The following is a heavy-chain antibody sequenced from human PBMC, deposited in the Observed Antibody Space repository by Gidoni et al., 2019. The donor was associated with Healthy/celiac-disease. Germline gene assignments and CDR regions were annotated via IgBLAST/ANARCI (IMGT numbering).Heavy chain of an antibody. CDR2: ISGSGGST. CDR3: AKAGGYSYGYEVDY. J-gene: IGHJ4*02. D-gene: IGHD5-18*01. CDR1: GFTFSSYA. Sequence: EVQLLESGRGLVKPGGSLRLYCAASGFTFSSYAMSWVRQAPGKGLEWVSAISGSGGSTYYADSVKGRFTISRDNSKNTLYLQMNSLRAEDTAVYYCAKAGGYSYGYEVDYWGQGTLVTVSS. V-gene: IGHV3-23*01.